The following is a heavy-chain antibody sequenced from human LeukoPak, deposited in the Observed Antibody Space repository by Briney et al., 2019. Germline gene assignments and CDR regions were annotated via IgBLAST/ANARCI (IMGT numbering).Heavy chain of an antibody. J-gene: IGHJ4*02. Sequence: PGGSLRLSCAASGFTFSNAWMSWVRQAPGKGLEWVAFIRSGGNSKYYADSVKGRFTISRDNSKNTLFLQMNSLRAEDTAVYYCAKDLFGSGSYEYWGQGTLVTVSS. CDR2: IRSGGNSK. CDR1: GFTFSNAW. V-gene: IGHV3-30*02. CDR3: AKDLFGSGSYEY. D-gene: IGHD3-10*01.